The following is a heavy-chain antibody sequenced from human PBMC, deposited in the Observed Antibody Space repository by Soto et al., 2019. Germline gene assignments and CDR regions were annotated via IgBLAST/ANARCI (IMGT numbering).Heavy chain of an antibody. CDR1: GGSISNSNW. V-gene: IGHV4-4*02. J-gene: IGHJ4*02. CDR2: IYHTGST. CDR3: AHRPIVGAAI. D-gene: IGHD1-26*01. Sequence: QVQLQESGPGLVKPSGTLSLTCGVFGGSISNSNWWTWVRQPPGKGLEWIGEIYHTGSTNYNSSLMSRVTISLDKPNNQFSLKLSSVTAADTAVYYCAHRPIVGAAIWGQGILVTVSS.